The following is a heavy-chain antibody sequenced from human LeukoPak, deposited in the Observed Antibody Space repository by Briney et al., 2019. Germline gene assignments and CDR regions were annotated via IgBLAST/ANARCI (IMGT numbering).Heavy chain of an antibody. CDR1: GFTSTNFA. J-gene: IGHJ4*02. CDR3: AADLSNPRMGASYLDS. CDR2: IIVGSGAT. V-gene: IGHV1-58*01. D-gene: IGHD3-16*01. Sequence: SVKVSCKASGFTSTNFAVQWVRQARGQRLEWIGWIIVGSGATKCAQDFQERVTITRDLSTSTLYMELRSLTSEDTAVYNCAADLSNPRMGASYLDSWGQGTLVTVSS.